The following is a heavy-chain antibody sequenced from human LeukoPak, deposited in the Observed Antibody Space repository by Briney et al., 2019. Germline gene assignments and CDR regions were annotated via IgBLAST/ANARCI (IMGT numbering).Heavy chain of an antibody. D-gene: IGHD3-10*01. CDR1: GFTFSSYA. V-gene: IGHV3-23*01. CDR3: AKARLVRGGAFDI. Sequence: PGGSLRLSCAASGFTFSSYAMSWVRQASGKGLEWVSAISGSGGSTYYADSVKGRFTISRDNSKNTLYLQMNSLRAEDTAVYYCAKARLVRGGAFDIWGQGSMVTVSS. CDR2: ISGSGGST. J-gene: IGHJ3*02.